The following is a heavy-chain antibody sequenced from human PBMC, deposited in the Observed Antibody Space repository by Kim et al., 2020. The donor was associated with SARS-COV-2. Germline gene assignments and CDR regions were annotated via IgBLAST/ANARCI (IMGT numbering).Heavy chain of an antibody. D-gene: IGHD3-22*01. CDR1: GGSVSSDNYY. CDR2: IYYSGTT. CDR3: AGSRDTSGYYRGMDV. Sequence: SETLSLTCTVSGGSVSSDNYYWSWIRQPPGKGLEWIGYIYYSGTTNYNPSLKSRVTISVDTSKNQFSLKLSSVTAADTAVYCCAGSRDTSGYYRGMDVWG. J-gene: IGHJ6*01. V-gene: IGHV4-61*01.